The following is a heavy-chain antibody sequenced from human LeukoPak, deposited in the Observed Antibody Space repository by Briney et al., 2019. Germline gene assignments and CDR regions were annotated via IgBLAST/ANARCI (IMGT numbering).Heavy chain of an antibody. CDR1: GFTFSSYA. CDR3: ASRSRELLWFGELLRRTNYFDY. J-gene: IGHJ4*02. Sequence: PGGSLRLSCAASGFTFSSYAMSWVRQAPGKGLEWVSYISSSSSTIYYADSVKGRFTISRDNAKNSLYLQMNSLRDEDTAVYYCASRSRELLWFGELLRRTNYFDYWGQGTLVTVSS. V-gene: IGHV3-48*02. D-gene: IGHD3-10*01. CDR2: ISSSSSTI.